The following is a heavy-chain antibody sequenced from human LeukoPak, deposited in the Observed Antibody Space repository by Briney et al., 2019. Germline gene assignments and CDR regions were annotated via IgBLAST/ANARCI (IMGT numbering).Heavy chain of an antibody. J-gene: IGHJ5*02. Sequence: GASVKVSCKASGGTFSSYAISWVRQAPGQGLEWMGGIIPIFGTANYAQKFQGRVTFTADKSTSTAYMELSSLRSEDTAVYYCATRTYYYGSGSRNWFDPWGQGTLVTVSS. CDR2: IIPIFGTA. V-gene: IGHV1-69*06. CDR3: ATRTYYYGSGSRNWFDP. D-gene: IGHD3-10*01. CDR1: GGTFSSYA.